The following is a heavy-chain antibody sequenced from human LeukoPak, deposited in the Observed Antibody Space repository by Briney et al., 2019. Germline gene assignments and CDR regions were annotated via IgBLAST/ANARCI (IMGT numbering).Heavy chain of an antibody. V-gene: IGHV5-51*01. CDR2: IYPGDSDT. Sequence: GESLKISCKGSAYSFTSYWIGWVRQMTGKGLEWMGIIYPGDSDTRYSPSFQGRVTISSDKSISTAYLQWSSLKASDTAMYYCARWEVRGANAFDIWGQGTMVTVSS. CDR3: ARWEVRGANAFDI. D-gene: IGHD3-10*01. J-gene: IGHJ3*02. CDR1: AYSFTSYW.